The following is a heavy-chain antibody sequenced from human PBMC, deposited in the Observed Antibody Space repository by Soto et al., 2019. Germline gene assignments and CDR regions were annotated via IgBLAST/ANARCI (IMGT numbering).Heavy chain of an antibody. CDR1: GGSISSYY. D-gene: IGHD6-6*01. CDR2: IYYSGST. CDR3: ARYSSSSGRQAGDYYYYGMDV. V-gene: IGHV4-59*01. Sequence: SETLSLTXTVSGGSISSYYWSWIRQPPGKGLEWIGYIYYSGSTNYNPSLKSRVTISVDTSKNQFSLKLSSVTAADTAVYYCARYSSSSGRQAGDYYYYGMDVWGQGTTVTVSS. J-gene: IGHJ6*02.